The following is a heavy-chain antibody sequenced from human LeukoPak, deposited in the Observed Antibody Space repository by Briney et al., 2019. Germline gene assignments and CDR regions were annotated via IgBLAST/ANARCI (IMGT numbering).Heavy chain of an antibody. CDR2: ISGSTGST. D-gene: IGHD2-21*02. Sequence: ASVKVSCKASGYTFSTYGITWAREAPGQGPEWLGWISGSTGSTHYTQAVQGRVTMTTDTSTATAYMELRSLGSDDTAIYYCARVGRDCSDVNCYWADWFDPWGQGTLVIVSS. J-gene: IGHJ5*02. CDR1: GYTFSTYG. V-gene: IGHV1-18*01. CDR3: ARVGRDCSDVNCYWADWFDP.